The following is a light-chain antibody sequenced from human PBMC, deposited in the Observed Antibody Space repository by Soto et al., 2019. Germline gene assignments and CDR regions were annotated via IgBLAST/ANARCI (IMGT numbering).Light chain of an antibody. V-gene: IGLV2-14*01. Sequence: QSVLAQPASVSVSPGQSITISCSGTSSDVGAYNFVSWYQVHPGRAPKLIISEVTVRPSGVSHRFSGSKSGNSASLTISGLQAEDEADYYCTSYTTTNTPYVFGSGTKVTVL. CDR2: EVT. CDR3: TSYTTTNTPYV. J-gene: IGLJ1*01. CDR1: SSDVGAYNF.